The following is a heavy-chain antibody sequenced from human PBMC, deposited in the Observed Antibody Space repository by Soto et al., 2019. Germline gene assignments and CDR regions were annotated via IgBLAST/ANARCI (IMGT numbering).Heavy chain of an antibody. CDR1: GFTFSSYE. Sequence: GGSLRLSCAASGFTFSSYEMNWVRQAPGKGLEWVSYISSSGSTIYYADSVKGRFTISRDNAKNSLYLQMNSLRAEDTAVYYCARAPATMVRGVYYYYGMDVWGQVTTVTVSS. J-gene: IGHJ6*02. V-gene: IGHV3-48*03. CDR2: ISSSGSTI. D-gene: IGHD3-10*01. CDR3: ARAPATMVRGVYYYYGMDV.